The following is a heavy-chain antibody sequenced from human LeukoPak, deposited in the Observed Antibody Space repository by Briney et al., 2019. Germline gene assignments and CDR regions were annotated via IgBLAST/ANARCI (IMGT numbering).Heavy chain of an antibody. CDR3: ARQYYDYVWGSSFHFDY. D-gene: IGHD3-16*01. J-gene: IGHJ4*02. V-gene: IGHV4-61*02. Sequence: SETLSLTCTVSGGSINSGTYYWNWIRQPAGKGLEWIGRIYTSGSTNYNPSLKSRVTISVDTSKNQFSLKLSSVTAADTAVYYCARQYYDYVWGSSFHFDYWGQGTLVTVPS. CDR2: IYTSGST. CDR1: GGSINSGTYY.